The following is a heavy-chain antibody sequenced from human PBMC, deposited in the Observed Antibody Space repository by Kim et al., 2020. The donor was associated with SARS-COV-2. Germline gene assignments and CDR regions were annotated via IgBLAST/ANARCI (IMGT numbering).Heavy chain of an antibody. CDR1: GGSISSGDYY. CDR2: SYYSGTT. CDR3: ARDRDGYNEVDH. Sequence: SETLSLTCTVSGGSISSGDYYWSWIRQPPGKGLEWSVYSYYSGTTYSNPSLKSRVTIARDTTKNQFSLKLSPETAADTAVYYCARDRDGYNEVDHWGQGTLVTVSS. J-gene: IGHJ4*02. V-gene: IGHV4-30-4*01. D-gene: IGHD5-12*01.